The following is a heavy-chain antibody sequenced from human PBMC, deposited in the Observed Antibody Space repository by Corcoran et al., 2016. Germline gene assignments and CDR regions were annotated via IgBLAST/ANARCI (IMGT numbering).Heavy chain of an antibody. Sequence: QVQLVQSGAEVKKPGASVKVSCKASGYTFTSYYMHWVRQAPGQGLEWMGIINPSGGNTSYAQKFQGRVTMTRDTSTSTAYMELSSMRNEETAVYDGARDLEGYWSCGICYPVDHWGQGTLVTVSS. CDR2: INPSGGNT. D-gene: IGHD2-15*01. CDR3: ARDLEGYWSCGICYPVDH. J-gene: IGHJ4*02. V-gene: IGHV1-46*01. CDR1: GYTFTSYY.